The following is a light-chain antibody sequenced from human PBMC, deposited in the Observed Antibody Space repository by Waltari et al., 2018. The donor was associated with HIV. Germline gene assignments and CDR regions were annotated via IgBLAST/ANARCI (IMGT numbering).Light chain of an antibody. J-gene: IGKJ1*01. Sequence: EIALTQSPCTLSLSQGERATLPCRASQTISSTYLAWYQQKPGQAPRLLIYGASSRATDIPDRFSGSGSGTDFTLAISSLEPEDCAVYYCQQYIGSPRTFGQGTKVELK. V-gene: IGKV3-20*01. CDR2: GAS. CDR1: QTISSTY. CDR3: QQYIGSPRT.